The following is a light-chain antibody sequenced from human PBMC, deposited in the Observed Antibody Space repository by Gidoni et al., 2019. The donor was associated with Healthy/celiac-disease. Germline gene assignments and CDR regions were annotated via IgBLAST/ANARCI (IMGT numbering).Light chain of an antibody. CDR3: QQSYSTLIT. J-gene: IGKJ5*01. V-gene: IGKV1-39*01. Sequence: DIHMTQSPSPLAASVGDRVTITCRASQSIRSYLNWYQQKQGKAPKLLIYAAFSLQSGVPSRFSGSGYGTDSTLIISILQPEDFATYYCQQSYSTLITFGQGTRLEIK. CDR1: QSIRSY. CDR2: AAF.